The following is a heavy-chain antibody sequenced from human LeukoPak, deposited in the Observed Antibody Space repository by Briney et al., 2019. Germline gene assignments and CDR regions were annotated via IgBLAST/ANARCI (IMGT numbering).Heavy chain of an antibody. CDR3: AKEMGFCSGGSCYRWFDS. CDR1: GFTFCTYS. V-gene: IGHV3-48*01. Sequence: PGGSLRLSCAASGFTFCTYSMSWVRQAPGKGPEWLSYISTSSITKYYADSVKGRFTISRDDAKNSLSLQMNSLRADDTAVYYCAKEMGFCSGGSCYRWFDSWGQGTLVTVSS. CDR2: ISTSSITK. D-gene: IGHD2-15*01. J-gene: IGHJ5*01.